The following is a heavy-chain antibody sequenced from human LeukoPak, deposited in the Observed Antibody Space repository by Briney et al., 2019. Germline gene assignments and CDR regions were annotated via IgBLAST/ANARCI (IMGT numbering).Heavy chain of an antibody. CDR2: MNPNSGNT. D-gene: IGHD2-21*02. V-gene: IGHV1-8*01. CDR3: AIGRGPSCGGDCYSNY. CDR1: GYTFTSYD. Sequence: GASVKVSCKASGYTFTSYDINWVRQATGQGLEWMGWMNPNSGNTGYAQKFQGRVTMTRNTSISTANMELTSLRSEATAVYYRAIGRGPSCGGDCYSNYWGQGTLVTVSS. J-gene: IGHJ4*02.